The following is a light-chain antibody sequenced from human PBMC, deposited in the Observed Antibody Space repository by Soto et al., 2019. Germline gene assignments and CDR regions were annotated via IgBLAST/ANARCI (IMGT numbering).Light chain of an antibody. CDR2: EVS. Sequence: QSVLTQPASVSGSAGQSITISCTGTSSDVGGYNHVSWYQQHPGKAPKLMIYEVSNRPSGVSNRFSGSKSGNTASLTISGLQAEDEADYYCSSYTSSSTYVFGIGTKVTVL. CDR1: SSDVGGYNH. V-gene: IGLV2-14*01. J-gene: IGLJ1*01. CDR3: SSYTSSSTYV.